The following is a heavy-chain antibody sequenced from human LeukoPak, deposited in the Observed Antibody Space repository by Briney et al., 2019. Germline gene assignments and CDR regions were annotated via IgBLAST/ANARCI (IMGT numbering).Heavy chain of an antibody. CDR3: AKGPVRGTYRYAYFDY. V-gene: IGHV3-43D*03. Sequence: GGCLRLSCAASGFTFGDYARDWVRQAPGKGVEWVSLISWDRGSTYCADSVKCRFTISRDNSKNSLYLKMNSLRAEHTALYSCAKGPVRGTYRYAYFDYWGQGTLVTVSS. D-gene: IGHD3-16*02. CDR2: ISWDRGST. J-gene: IGHJ4*02. CDR1: GFTFGDYA.